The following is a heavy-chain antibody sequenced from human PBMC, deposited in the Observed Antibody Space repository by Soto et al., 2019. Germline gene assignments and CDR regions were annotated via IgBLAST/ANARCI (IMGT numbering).Heavy chain of an antibody. CDR2: ISDSGST. D-gene: IGHD2-2*01. J-gene: IGHJ4*01. CDR1: GFTLSNHA. Sequence: EVQLLESGGALIQTGGSLRLSCAASGFTLSNHAMNWVRQAPGKGLEWVSTISDSGSTYYADSVKGRFTISRDNSKNTLYLQMNSLRAEDTAVYYCARDPGGHYCTSTSCLYFFDHWGQGTLFIVFS. CDR3: ARDPGGHYCTSTSCLYFFDH. V-gene: IGHV3-23*01.